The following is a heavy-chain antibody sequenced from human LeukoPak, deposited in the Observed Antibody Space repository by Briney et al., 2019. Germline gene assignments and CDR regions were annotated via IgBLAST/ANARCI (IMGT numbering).Heavy chain of an antibody. D-gene: IGHD3-22*01. J-gene: IGHJ3*02. Sequence: AASVKVSCKASGYTFSSYYMHWVRQAPGQGLEWMGIINPSGGSTSYAQKFQGRVTMTRDTSISTAYMELSRLRSDDTAVYYCAGPVDSSGYYNSDAFDIWGQGTMVTVSS. CDR3: AGPVDSSGYYNSDAFDI. CDR1: GYTFSSYY. CDR2: INPSGGST. V-gene: IGHV1-46*01.